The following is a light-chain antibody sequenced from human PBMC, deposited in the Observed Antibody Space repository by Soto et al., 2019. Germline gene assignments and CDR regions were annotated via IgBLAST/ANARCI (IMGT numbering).Light chain of an antibody. CDR3: HKYWISPWT. J-gene: IGKJ1*01. CDR1: QSVSSSY. Sequence: EIVLTQSPGTLSVSPGERATLSCRASQSVSSSYLAWYQQKPGQAPRLLIYGASSRATGIPDRFSGSRSGTHFTLTISRLDLEDVAVYYCHKYWISPWTVGQVTKVDSK. V-gene: IGKV3-20*01. CDR2: GAS.